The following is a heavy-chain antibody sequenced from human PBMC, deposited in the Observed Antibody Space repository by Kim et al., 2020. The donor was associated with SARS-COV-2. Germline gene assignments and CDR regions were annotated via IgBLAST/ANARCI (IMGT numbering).Heavy chain of an antibody. CDR3: ARHRGHECGGSCYVLRRVDP. V-gene: IGHV4-39*01. J-gene: IGHJ5*02. CDR1: GGSISSSSYY. Sequence: SETLSLTCTVSGGSISSSSYYWGWIRQPPGKGLEWIGSIYYSGSTYYNPSLKSRVTISVDTSRNQFSLKLSSVTAADTAVYYCARHRGHECGGSCYVLRRVDPWGQGTLVTVSS. CDR2: IYYSGST. D-gene: IGHD2-15*01.